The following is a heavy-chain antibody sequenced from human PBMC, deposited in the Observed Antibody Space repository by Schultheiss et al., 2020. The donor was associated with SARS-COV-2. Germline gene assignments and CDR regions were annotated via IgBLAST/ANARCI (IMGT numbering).Heavy chain of an antibody. J-gene: IGHJ6*02. Sequence: SETLSLTCTVSGGSISSGGYYWSWIRQHPGKGLEWIGYIYYSGSTYYNPSLKSRVTISVDTSKNQFSLKLSSVTAADTAVYYCARDRRGQLSGSYYYYYGMDVWGQGTTVTVSS. D-gene: IGHD5-18*01. CDR1: GGSISSGGYY. CDR2: IYYSGST. V-gene: IGHV4-31*03. CDR3: ARDRRGQLSGSYYYYYGMDV.